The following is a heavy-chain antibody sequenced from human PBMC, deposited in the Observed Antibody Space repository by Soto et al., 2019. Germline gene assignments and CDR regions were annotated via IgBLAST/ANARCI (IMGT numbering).Heavy chain of an antibody. CDR2: IVPLLNSA. CDR3: ARGRGKSGIA. CDR1: GDTSNSFV. J-gene: IGHJ5*02. V-gene: IGHV1-69*06. Sequence: QVQLVQSGAEVKKPGSSVKVSCKTSGDTSNSFVISWVRQAPGQGLEWIGGIVPLLNSANYAQNFQGRVTITADKFSMTAYMELRRPTFEDTGVYFSARGRGKSGIAWGQGTLVTVSS. D-gene: IGHD1-1*01.